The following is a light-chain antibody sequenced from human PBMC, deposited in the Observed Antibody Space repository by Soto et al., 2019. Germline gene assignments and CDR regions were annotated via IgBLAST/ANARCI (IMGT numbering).Light chain of an antibody. J-gene: IGKJ5*01. CDR3: QQYNSYSKT. CDR1: QSISYW. CDR2: AAS. Sequence: DIKMTQSPSTLSASVGDRVTITCRASQSISYWLAWYQQKPGNAPKLLIYAASSLESGVPSRFSGSGSGTEGTLTISSLKKDDAARYYCQQYNSYSKTFGQGTRLEIK. V-gene: IGKV1-5*01.